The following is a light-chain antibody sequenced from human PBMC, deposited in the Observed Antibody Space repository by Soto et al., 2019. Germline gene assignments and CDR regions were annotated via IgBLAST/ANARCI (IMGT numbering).Light chain of an antibody. CDR2: GAS. V-gene: IGKV3-20*01. CDR3: QQYGSSPIT. Sequence: EIVLTQSPGTLSLSPWEIATLSCRASQSVSSNYLAWYQQKPGQAPRLLIYGASSRATGIPGRFSGSGSGTDFTLSISRLEPEDFAVYSCQQYGSSPITFGQGTRLEIK. J-gene: IGKJ5*01. CDR1: QSVSSNY.